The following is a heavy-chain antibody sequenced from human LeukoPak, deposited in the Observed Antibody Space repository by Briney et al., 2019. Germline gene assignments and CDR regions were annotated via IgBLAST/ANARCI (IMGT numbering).Heavy chain of an antibody. J-gene: IGHJ5*02. CDR3: AKGCGGACYYFDP. CDR2: ISGSGGST. V-gene: IGHV3-23*01. D-gene: IGHD2-21*02. CDR1: GFTFSSYA. Sequence: PGRSLRLSCAASGFTFSSYAMSWVRQAPGRGLEWVSSISGSGGSTNYADSVKGRFTISRDNSKNTLYLQMNSLRAEDTAVYYCAKGCGGACYYFDPWGQGTLVTVSS.